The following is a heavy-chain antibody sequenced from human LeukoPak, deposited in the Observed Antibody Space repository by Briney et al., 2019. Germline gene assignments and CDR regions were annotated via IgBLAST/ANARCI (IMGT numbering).Heavy chain of an antibody. D-gene: IGHD3-16*02. Sequence: ASVKVSCKASGYTFTSYGISWVRQAPGQGLEWMGWINPNSGVTNYAQNLQGRVSMTRDTSISAAYMELSRLRSDDTAVYYCARQQEVSGYFDYWGQGTLVTVSS. CDR3: ARQQEVSGYFDY. CDR1: GYTFTSYG. V-gene: IGHV1-2*02. CDR2: INPNSGVT. J-gene: IGHJ4*02.